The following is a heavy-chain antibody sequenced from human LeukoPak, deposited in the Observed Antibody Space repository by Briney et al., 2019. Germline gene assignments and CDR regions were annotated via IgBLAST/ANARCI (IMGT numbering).Heavy chain of an antibody. J-gene: IGHJ4*02. D-gene: IGHD3-10*01. V-gene: IGHV1-2*06. Sequence: ASVKVSCKASGYTFTGYYMHWVRQAPGQGLEWMGRINPNSGGTNYAQKFQGRVTMTRDTSISTAYMELSRLRSDDTAAYYCATDGHYYGSGSYYDVDYWGQGTLVTVSS. CDR3: ATDGHYYGSGSYYDVDY. CDR1: GYTFTGYY. CDR2: INPNSGGT.